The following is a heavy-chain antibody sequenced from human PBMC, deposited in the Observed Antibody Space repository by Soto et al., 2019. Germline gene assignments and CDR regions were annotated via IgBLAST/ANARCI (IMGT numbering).Heavy chain of an antibody. CDR2: NIPISGTA. V-gene: IGHV1-69*01. Sequence: QVQLVQSGAEVKKPGSSVKVSCKASGGTFSNYAISWVRQARGQGLEWMGGNIPISGTANYAQKFQGRVTITAGESTSTAYMELSSLRSEDTAVYYCARSQGSSTSLEIYYYYYYGMDVWGQGTTVTVSS. D-gene: IGHD2-2*01. CDR1: GGTFSNYA. J-gene: IGHJ6*02. CDR3: ARSQGSSTSLEIYYYYYYGMDV.